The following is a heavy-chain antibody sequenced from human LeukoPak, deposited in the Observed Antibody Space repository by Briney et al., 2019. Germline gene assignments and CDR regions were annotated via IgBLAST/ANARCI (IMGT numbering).Heavy chain of an antibody. Sequence: TGGSLRLSCAASGFTFRSNGMHWVRQAPGKGLEWVATILYDGSNTYYADSVKGRFAISRDNSKNSLYLEMNSLRVEDTAVYYCARDLNSSGLSAFDIWGQGTMVTVSS. CDR3: ARDLNSSGLSAFDI. D-gene: IGHD3-22*01. J-gene: IGHJ3*02. CDR1: GFTFRSNG. CDR2: ILYDGSNT. V-gene: IGHV3-30*03.